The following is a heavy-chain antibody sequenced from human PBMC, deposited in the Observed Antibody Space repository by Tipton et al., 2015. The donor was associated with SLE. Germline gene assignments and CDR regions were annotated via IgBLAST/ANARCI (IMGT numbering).Heavy chain of an antibody. J-gene: IGHJ6*03. CDR1: GGSISSGGYP. CDR3: AKGLGAYSSGWRHYYYYMDV. V-gene: IGHV4-30-2*06. CDR2: IYQSGST. Sequence: LRLSCAVSGGSISSGGYPWGWIRQSPGKGLEWIGYIYQSGSTFYSPSFKSRVTISVDWSKNQFSLKLSSVTAADTAVYYCAKGLGAYSSGWRHYYYYMDVWGKGTTVTVSS. D-gene: IGHD6-19*01.